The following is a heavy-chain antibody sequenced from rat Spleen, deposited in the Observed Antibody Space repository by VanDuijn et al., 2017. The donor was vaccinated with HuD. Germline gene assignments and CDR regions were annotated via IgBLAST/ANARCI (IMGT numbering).Heavy chain of an antibody. Sequence: EVQLVESGGGLVQPGRSLKLSCAASGFTFSDYNMAWVRQAPKKGLEWVATIIYDGSRTYYRDSVKGRFTISRDNEESTLYLQMESLRSEDTATYYCARAGYLRDWYFDFWGPGTMVTVSS. CDR2: IIYDGSRT. D-gene: IGHD2-2*01. J-gene: IGHJ1*01. CDR1: GFTFSDYN. CDR3: ARAGYLRDWYFDF. V-gene: IGHV5S10*01.